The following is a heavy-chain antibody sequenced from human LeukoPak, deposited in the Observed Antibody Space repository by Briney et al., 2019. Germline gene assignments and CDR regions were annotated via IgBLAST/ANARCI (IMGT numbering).Heavy chain of an antibody. CDR3: AKAIPAVTTLSEYFQH. Sequence: PSETLSLTCTVSGGSISSYFWSWVRQAPGKGLEWVSAISGSGGSTYYADSVKGRFTISRDNSKNTLYLQMNSLRAEDTAVYYCAKAIPAVTTLSEYFQHWGQGTLVTVSS. V-gene: IGHV3-23*01. J-gene: IGHJ1*01. D-gene: IGHD4-17*01. CDR1: GGSISSYF. CDR2: ISGSGGST.